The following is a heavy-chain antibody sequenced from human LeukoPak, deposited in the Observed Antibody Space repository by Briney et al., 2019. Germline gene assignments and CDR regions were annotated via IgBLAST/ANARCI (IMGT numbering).Heavy chain of an antibody. CDR3: AKDDSLVEYSSSLETDIQDY. CDR2: ISGSGGST. J-gene: IGHJ4*02. V-gene: IGHV3-23*01. D-gene: IGHD6-6*01. Sequence: PGGSLRLSCAASGFTFSSYAMSWVRQAPGKGLEWVSAISGSGGSTYYADSVKGRFTISRDNSKNTLYLQMNSLRAEDTAVYYCAKDDSLVEYSSSLETDIQDYWGQGTLVAVSS. CDR1: GFTFSSYA.